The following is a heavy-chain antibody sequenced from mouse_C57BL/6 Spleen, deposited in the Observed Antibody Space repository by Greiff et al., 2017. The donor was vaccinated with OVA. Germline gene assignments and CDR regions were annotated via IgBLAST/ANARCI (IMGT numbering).Heavy chain of an antibody. D-gene: IGHD2-1*01. V-gene: IGHV1-82*01. CDR1: GYAFSSSW. CDR3: ASYGNYVAWFAY. Sequence: VQLVESGPELVKPGASVKISCKASGYAFSSSWMNWVKQRPGKGLEWIGRIYPGDGDTNYNGKFKGKATLTADKSSSTAYMQLSSLTSEDSAVYFCASYGNYVAWFAYWGQGTLVTVSA. CDR2: IYPGDGDT. J-gene: IGHJ3*01.